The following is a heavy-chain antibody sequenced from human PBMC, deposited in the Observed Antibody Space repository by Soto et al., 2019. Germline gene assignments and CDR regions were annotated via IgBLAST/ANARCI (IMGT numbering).Heavy chain of an antibody. CDR1: GFTFSSYA. J-gene: IGHJ4*02. D-gene: IGHD2-15*01. V-gene: IGHV3-23*01. CDR2: ISGSGGST. CDR3: AKGPTAVVNPPQVFDY. Sequence: GGSLRLSCAASGFTFSSYAMSWVRQAPGKGLEWVSAISGSGGSTYYADSVKGRFTISRDNSKTTLYLQMNSLRAEDTAVYYCAKGPTAVVNPPQVFDYWGQGTLVTVSS.